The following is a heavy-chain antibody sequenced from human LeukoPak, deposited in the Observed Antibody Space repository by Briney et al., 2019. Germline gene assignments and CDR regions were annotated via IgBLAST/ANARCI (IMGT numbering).Heavy chain of an antibody. CDR3: ARTIGHFDY. CDR1: GYTFSSYW. V-gene: IGHV3-7*01. CDR2: IKQDGSEK. J-gene: IGHJ4*02. D-gene: IGHD3-3*01. Sequence: PGGSLRLSCAASGYTFSSYWMSRVRQAPGKGLEWVANIKQDGSEKYYVDSVKGRFTISRDNAKNSLYLQMNSLRAEDTAVYYCARTIGHFDYWGLGTLVTVSP.